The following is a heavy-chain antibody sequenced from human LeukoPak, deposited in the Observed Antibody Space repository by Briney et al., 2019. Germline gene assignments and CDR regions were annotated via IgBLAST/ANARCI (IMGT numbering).Heavy chain of an antibody. V-gene: IGHV3-15*01. Sequence: PGGSLRLSCAASGFTFSSYWMSWVRQAPEKGLEWVGRIKSKFDGETTDYAAPVRGRFTISRDDSENMLFLQMDSLKTEDTAVYYCTTDWDTVDCGGDCYSYWGQGTLVTVSS. D-gene: IGHD2-21*02. J-gene: IGHJ4*02. CDR1: GFTFSSYW. CDR3: TTDWDTVDCGGDCYSY. CDR2: IKSKFDGETT.